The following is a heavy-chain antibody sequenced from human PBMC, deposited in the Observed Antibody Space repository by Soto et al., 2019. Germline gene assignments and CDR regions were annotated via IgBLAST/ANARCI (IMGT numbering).Heavy chain of an antibody. V-gene: IGHV3-23*01. J-gene: IGHJ4*02. Sequence: GGSLRLSCAASGFTFSSYAMSWVRQAPGKGLEWVSAISGSGGSTYYADSVKGRFTISRDNSKNTLYLQMNSLRAEYTAVYYCAKDLGLTIFGVVITPSFDYWGQGTLVTVSS. D-gene: IGHD3-3*01. CDR1: GFTFSSYA. CDR2: ISGSGGST. CDR3: AKDLGLTIFGVVITPSFDY.